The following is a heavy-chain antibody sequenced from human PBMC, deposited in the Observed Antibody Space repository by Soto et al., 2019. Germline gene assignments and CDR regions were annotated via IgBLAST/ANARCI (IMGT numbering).Heavy chain of an antibody. CDR1: GFTFSSYA. CDR3: AKGVLDCSGGSCYPGDAFDI. V-gene: IGHV3-23*01. Sequence: PGGSLRLSCAASGFTFSSYAMSWVRQAPGKGLEWVSAISGSGGSTYYADSVKGRFTISRDNFKNTLYLQMNSLRAEDTAVYYCAKGVLDCSGGSCYPGDAFDIWGQGTMVTVSS. CDR2: ISGSGGST. D-gene: IGHD2-15*01. J-gene: IGHJ3*02.